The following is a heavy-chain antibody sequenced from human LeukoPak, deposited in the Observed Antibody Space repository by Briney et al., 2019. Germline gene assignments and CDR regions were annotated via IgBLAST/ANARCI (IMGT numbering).Heavy chain of an antibody. CDR2: INPNRGDT. D-gene: IGHD3-9*01. CDR3: ARADILTGYYIIDY. V-gene: IGHV1-2*02. J-gene: IGHJ4*02. CDR1: GFTFSDYY. Sequence: GASVKVSCKASGFTFSDYYIHWVRQAPGQGLEWMAWINPNRGDTNYVQKFQDRVTMTRDTSISTAYMELSRLRSDDTAVYYCARADILTGYYIIDYWGQGTLVTVFS.